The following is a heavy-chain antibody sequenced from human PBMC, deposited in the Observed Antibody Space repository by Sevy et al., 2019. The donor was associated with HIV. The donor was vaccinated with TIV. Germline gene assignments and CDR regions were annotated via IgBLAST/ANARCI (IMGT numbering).Heavy chain of an antibody. CDR1: GGSISSYY. Sequence: SETLSLTCTVSGGSISSYYWGWIRQPPGKGLEWIGYIYYTGSTNYNPSLKSRVTISLDTSKNQFSLKLSSVTAADTAVYYCARELIRGRYYGMDVWGQGTTVTVSS. J-gene: IGHJ6*02. D-gene: IGHD3-10*01. CDR2: IYYTGST. V-gene: IGHV4-59*01. CDR3: ARELIRGRYYGMDV.